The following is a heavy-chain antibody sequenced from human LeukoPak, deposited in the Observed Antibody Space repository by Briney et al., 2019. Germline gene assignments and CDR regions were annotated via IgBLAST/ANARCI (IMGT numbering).Heavy chain of an antibody. V-gene: IGHV4-59*01. CDR3: AREASRAGTYYFDY. J-gene: IGHJ4*02. D-gene: IGHD3-10*01. Sequence: SETLSLTCTVPGGSISSYYWSWIRQPPGKGLEWIGYIYYSGSTNYNPSLKSRVTISVDTSKNQFSLKLRSVTAADTAVYFCAREASRAGTYYFDYWGQGTLLTVSS. CDR1: GGSISSYY. CDR2: IYYSGST.